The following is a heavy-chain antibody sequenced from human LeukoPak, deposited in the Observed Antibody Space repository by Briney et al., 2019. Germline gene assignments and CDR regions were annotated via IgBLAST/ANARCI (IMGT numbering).Heavy chain of an antibody. CDR3: ARDLPYGSGSIWDAFDI. Sequence: GGSLRLSCAASGFTFSSYSMNWVRQAPGKGLEWVSYISSSSSTIYYADSVKGRFTISRDNAKNSLYLQMNSLRAEDTAVYYCARDLPYGSGSIWDAFDIWGQGTMVTVSS. CDR2: ISSSSSTI. CDR1: GFTFSSYS. D-gene: IGHD3-10*01. V-gene: IGHV3-48*04. J-gene: IGHJ3*02.